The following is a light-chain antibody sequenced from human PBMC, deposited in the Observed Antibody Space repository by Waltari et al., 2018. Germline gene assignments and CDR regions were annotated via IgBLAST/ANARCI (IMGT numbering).Light chain of an antibody. V-gene: IGLV2-23*02. J-gene: IGLJ3*02. Sequence: QSALTQPASVSGSPGQSITIPCTGTSSNIGDYNLVSWFQHHPANVPKLVMYYVNKRPSGISVRFSGSKSGNTASLTISALQADDEADYYCCSWSTSGSWMFGGGTKVTVL. CDR2: YVN. CDR3: CSWSTSGSWM. CDR1: SSNIGDYNL.